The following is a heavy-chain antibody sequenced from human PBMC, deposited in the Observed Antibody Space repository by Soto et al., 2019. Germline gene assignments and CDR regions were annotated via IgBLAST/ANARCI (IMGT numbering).Heavy chain of an antibody. V-gene: IGHV1-46*03. CDR1: GYTFTSYY. CDR3: ARVYCSGGSCYSVDY. Sequence: ASVKVSCKASGYTFTSYYMHWLRHDPRQGLEWMGIINPSGGSTSYAQKFQGRVTMTRDTSTSTVYMELSSLRSEVTAVYYCARVYCSGGSCYSVDYWGQGTLVTVSS. D-gene: IGHD2-15*01. J-gene: IGHJ4*02. CDR2: INPSGGST.